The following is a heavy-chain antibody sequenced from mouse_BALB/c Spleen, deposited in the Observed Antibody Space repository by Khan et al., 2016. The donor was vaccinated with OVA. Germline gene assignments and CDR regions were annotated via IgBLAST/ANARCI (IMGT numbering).Heavy chain of an antibody. Sequence: EVELVESGGDLVKPGGSLKLSCAASGFIFSSYSMSWVRQTPDKRLEWVATISSGGDYTYYPDSVKGRFTISRDDAKNTLYLQMSSLKSEDTAMYYCASHLTGSFAYWGQGNLVTVSA. V-gene: IGHV5-6*01. J-gene: IGHJ3*01. CDR2: ISSGGDYT. CDR3: ASHLTGSFAY. D-gene: IGHD4-1*01. CDR1: GFIFSSYS.